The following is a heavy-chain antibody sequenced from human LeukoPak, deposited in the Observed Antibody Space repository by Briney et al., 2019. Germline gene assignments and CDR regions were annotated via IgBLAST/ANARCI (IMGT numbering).Heavy chain of an antibody. CDR3: ATQAKAAHFDY. V-gene: IGHV3-33*01. Sequence: GGSLRLSCAASGFTFSSYGMHWVRQAPGKGLEWVAVIWYDGSNKCYADSVKGRFTISRDNSKNTLYLQMNSLRAEDTAVYYCATQAKAAHFDYWGQGTLVTVSS. J-gene: IGHJ4*02. CDR1: GFTFSSYG. D-gene: IGHD6-6*01. CDR2: IWYDGSNK.